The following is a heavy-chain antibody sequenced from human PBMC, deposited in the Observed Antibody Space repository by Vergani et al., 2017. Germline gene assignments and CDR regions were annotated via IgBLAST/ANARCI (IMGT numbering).Heavy chain of an antibody. J-gene: IGHJ6*03. V-gene: IGHV1-69*01. CDR1: GGTFSSYA. D-gene: IGHD5-18*01. CDR3: ARGLDTAMANYYYYYMDV. CDR2: IIPIFGTA. Sequence: QVQLVQSGAEVKKPGSSVKVSCKASGGTFSSYAISWVRQAPGQGLEWMGGIIPIFGTANYAQKFQGRVTITADESTSTAYMGLSSLRSEDTAVYYCARGLDTAMANYYYYYMDVWGKGTTVTVSS.